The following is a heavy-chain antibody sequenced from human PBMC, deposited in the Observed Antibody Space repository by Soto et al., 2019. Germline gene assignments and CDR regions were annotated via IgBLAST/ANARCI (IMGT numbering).Heavy chain of an antibody. CDR2: INPGNGQT. Sequence: QVQLVQSGAEVKKPGASVKISCKASGYTFTSHSMHWVRQAPGQRLEWMGWINPGNGQTEYSQKFQGSVTITRDTSASTAYMELSTLTTEDTAVYCCAREQQAVELNNCDYWGQGTLVTVSA. J-gene: IGHJ4*02. CDR3: AREQQAVELNNCDY. CDR1: GYTFTSHS. D-gene: IGHD1-1*01. V-gene: IGHV1-3*01.